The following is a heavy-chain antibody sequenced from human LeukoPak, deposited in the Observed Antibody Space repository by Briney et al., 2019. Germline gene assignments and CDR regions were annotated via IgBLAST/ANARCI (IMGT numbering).Heavy chain of an antibody. V-gene: IGHV1-46*01. CDR3: ASSSGWYVDY. CDR2: SNPSGGST. Sequence: AASVTVSFTSSGYTFTIYYMHWVRQAPGQALEWVGISNPSGGSTSYAQKFQGRVTMTRDMSTSTVYMELSSLRSEDTAVYYCASSSGWYVDYWGQGTLVTVSS. J-gene: IGHJ4*02. CDR1: GYTFTIYY. D-gene: IGHD6-19*01.